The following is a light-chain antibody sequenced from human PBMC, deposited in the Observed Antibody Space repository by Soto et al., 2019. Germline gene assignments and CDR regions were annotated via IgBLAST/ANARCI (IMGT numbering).Light chain of an antibody. CDR2: ATS. CDR3: QQYGSSPS. J-gene: IGKJ1*01. V-gene: IGKV3-20*01. CDR1: QSVNGNY. Sequence: EVVVTQSPGTLSLSPGDRATLSCRASQSVNGNYLAWYQQEPGQAPRLLIYATSSRAPGIPDRFSGRGSGTDFTLTISRLEPEDFAVYYCQQYGSSPSFGQGTKVDIK.